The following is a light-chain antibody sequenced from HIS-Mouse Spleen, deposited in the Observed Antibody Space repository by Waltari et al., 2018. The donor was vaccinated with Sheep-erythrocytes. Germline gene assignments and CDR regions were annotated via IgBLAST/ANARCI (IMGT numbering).Light chain of an antibody. V-gene: IGLV2-11*01. CDR2: DVS. Sequence: QSALTQPRSVSGSPGQSVTISCTGTSSDVGGYNYVSWYQQHPGKAPKLMIYDVSKRPSGVPDGFSGASSGTTVTLTISGVQAEDEADYYCQSADSSGTWVFGGGTKLTVL. CDR3: QSADSSGTWV. J-gene: IGLJ3*02. CDR1: SSDVGGYNY.